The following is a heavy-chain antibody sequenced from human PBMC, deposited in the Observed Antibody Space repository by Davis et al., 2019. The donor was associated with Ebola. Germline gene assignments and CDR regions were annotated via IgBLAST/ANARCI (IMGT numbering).Heavy chain of an antibody. D-gene: IGHD7-27*01. CDR2: TKPSGGDT. V-gene: IGHV1-46*01. J-gene: IGHJ5*02. CDR3: TREWGSGFDP. Sequence: AASVKVSCKASGYTFTSYDVNWVRQATGQGLEWMGITKPSGGDTWYAQIFQGRLSMTRDTSTSTVFMELSSLTSEDTAMYYCTREWGSGFDPWGQGTLVIVSS. CDR1: GYTFTSYD.